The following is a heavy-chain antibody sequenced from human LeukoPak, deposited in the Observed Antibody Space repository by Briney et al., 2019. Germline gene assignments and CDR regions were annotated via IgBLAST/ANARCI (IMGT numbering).Heavy chain of an antibody. CDR1: GGTFSSYA. CDR2: IIPIFGTA. CDR3: ARWGVAGTIDY. V-gene: IGHV1-69*06. Sequence: GASVKVSCKASGGTFSSYAISWVRQAPGQGLEWMGGIIPIFGTANYAQKFQGRVTITADKSTSTAYMELSSLRSEDTAVYYCARWGVAGTIDYWGQGTLVTVSS. J-gene: IGHJ4*02. D-gene: IGHD6-19*01.